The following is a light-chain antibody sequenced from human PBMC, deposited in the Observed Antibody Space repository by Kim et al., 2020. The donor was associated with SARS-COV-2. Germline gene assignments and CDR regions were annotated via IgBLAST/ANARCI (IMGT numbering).Light chain of an antibody. CDR1: QSVLFSSNNKNY. V-gene: IGKV4-1*01. J-gene: IGKJ2*01. CDR3: QQYYSTPYT. Sequence: DIVMTQSPDSLAVSLGERATINCKSSQSVLFSSNNKNYLAWYQQKPGQPPKLLIYWASTRESGVPDRFSGSESGTDFTLTISSLQAEDVAVYSCQQYYSTPYTFGQGTKLEI. CDR2: WAS.